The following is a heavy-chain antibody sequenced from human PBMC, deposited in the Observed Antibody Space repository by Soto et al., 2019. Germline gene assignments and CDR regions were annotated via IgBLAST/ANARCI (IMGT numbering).Heavy chain of an antibody. Sequence: GGSLRLSCAASGFTFSSYGMHWVRQAPGKGLEWVAVIWYDGSNKYYADSVKGRFTISRDNSKNTLYLQMNSLRAEDTAVYYCAREDGPHGMDVWGQGTTVTVSS. J-gene: IGHJ6*02. V-gene: IGHV3-33*01. CDR1: GFTFSSYG. CDR2: IWYDGSNK. CDR3: AREDGPHGMDV.